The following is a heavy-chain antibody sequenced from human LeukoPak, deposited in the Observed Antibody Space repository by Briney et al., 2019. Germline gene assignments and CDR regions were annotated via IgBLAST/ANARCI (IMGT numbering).Heavy chain of an antibody. Sequence: SSETLSLTCTVSGGSISSSSYYWAWIRQPPGKGLEWIGTIYYSGSTYYNASLKSRVTISVDTSKNQFSLKLSSVTAADTAVYYCARVYTVRGGDDAFDTWGQGTMVTVSS. D-gene: IGHD3-10*01. CDR2: IYYSGST. V-gene: IGHV4-39*01. CDR1: GGSISSSSYY. CDR3: ARVYTVRGGDDAFDT. J-gene: IGHJ3*02.